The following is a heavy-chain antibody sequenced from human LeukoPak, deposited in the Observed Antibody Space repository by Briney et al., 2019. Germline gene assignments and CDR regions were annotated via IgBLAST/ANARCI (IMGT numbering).Heavy chain of an antibody. Sequence: PGRSLRLSCAASGFTFDDYAMHWVRQAPGKGLEWVSGISWNSGSIGYADSVKGRFTISRDNAKNSLYLQMNSLRAEDTALYYCAKGRGFIAAAGLDYWGQGTLVTVSS. CDR2: ISWNSGSI. D-gene: IGHD6-13*01. V-gene: IGHV3-9*01. CDR3: AKGRGFIAAAGLDY. J-gene: IGHJ4*02. CDR1: GFTFDDYA.